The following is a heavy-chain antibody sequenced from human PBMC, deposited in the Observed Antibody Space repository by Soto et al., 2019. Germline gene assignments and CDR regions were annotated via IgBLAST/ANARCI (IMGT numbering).Heavy chain of an antibody. CDR1: GFAISRGYY. V-gene: IGHV4-38-2*02. Sequence: SETLSLTCSVSGFAISRGYYWSWVRQPPGKGLDCIGSIYPSVSSYHNPSLETRVRLSIDTSKNQFTLNLTSVTAADTALYYCAREKVGTTFFDNWGQGIQVTVSS. CDR2: IYPSVSS. J-gene: IGHJ4*02. CDR3: AREKVGTTFFDN. D-gene: IGHD1-1*01.